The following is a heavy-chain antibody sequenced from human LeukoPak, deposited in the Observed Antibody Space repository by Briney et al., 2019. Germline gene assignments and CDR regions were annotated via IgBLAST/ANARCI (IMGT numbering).Heavy chain of an antibody. J-gene: IGHJ3*02. Sequence: GGSLRLSCAASGLTFSGYWMHWVRQGPGKGLVWVSRINTDGSSTSYADSVKGRFTISRDNAKNTLYLQMNSLRVEDTAVYYCATSTVTTLSAFDIWGQGTMVTVFS. CDR2: INTDGSST. CDR3: ATSTVTTLSAFDI. V-gene: IGHV3-74*01. D-gene: IGHD4-17*01. CDR1: GLTFSGYW.